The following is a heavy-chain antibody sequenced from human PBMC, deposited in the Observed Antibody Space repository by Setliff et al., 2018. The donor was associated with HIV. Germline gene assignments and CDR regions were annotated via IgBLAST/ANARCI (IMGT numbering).Heavy chain of an antibody. CDR3: ARDGSGSYHAPYYFDY. D-gene: IGHD1-26*01. V-gene: IGHV1-18*01. CDR2: ISSDNENI. Sequence: ASVKVSCKASGYTFTSYAISWVRQAPGQGLEWMVWISSDNENINYAQSLQGRVTMTTDTPTSTAYMELRSLRSDDTAVYYCARDGSGSYHAPYYFDYWGQGTLVTVSS. J-gene: IGHJ4*02. CDR1: GYTFTSYA.